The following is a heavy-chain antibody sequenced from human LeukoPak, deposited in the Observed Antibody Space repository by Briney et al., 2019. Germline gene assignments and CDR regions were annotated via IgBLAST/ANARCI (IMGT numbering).Heavy chain of an antibody. CDR1: GGSLSGYY. Sequence: SETQSLPCAVCGGSLSGYYWSWIRQPPGKGLEWIGEINHSGSTDYNPSLKSRVTISVDTSKNQFSLKLSSVTAADTAVYFCARGGRYCSSTSCLRGFDYWGQGTLVTVSS. J-gene: IGHJ4*02. CDR3: ARGGRYCSSTSCLRGFDY. V-gene: IGHV4-34*01. D-gene: IGHD2-2*01. CDR2: INHSGST.